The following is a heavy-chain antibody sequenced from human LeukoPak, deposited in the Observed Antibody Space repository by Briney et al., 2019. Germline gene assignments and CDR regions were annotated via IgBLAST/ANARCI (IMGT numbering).Heavy chain of an antibody. Sequence: PGGSLRLSCAASGFTFSSYAMSWVRQAPGKGLGWVSVISDSGGSTYYADSVKGRFTISRDNSKNTLYLQMNSLRAEDTAVYYCARDRKYNWNYPDAFDIWGQGTMVTVSS. CDR2: ISDSGGST. D-gene: IGHD1-7*01. CDR3: ARDRKYNWNYPDAFDI. V-gene: IGHV3-23*01. CDR1: GFTFSSYA. J-gene: IGHJ3*02.